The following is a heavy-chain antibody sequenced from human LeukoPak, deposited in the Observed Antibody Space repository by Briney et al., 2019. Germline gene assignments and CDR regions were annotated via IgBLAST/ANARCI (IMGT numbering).Heavy chain of an antibody. Sequence: PGGSLRLSCAASGFTFSTYTMNWVRQAPGKGLEWLSYISSSGSTIYYADSVKGRFTISRDNAKNSLYLQMSSLRVEDTAVYYCARDCSTSCYLHFDYWGQGTLVTVSS. CDR3: ARDCSTSCYLHFDY. V-gene: IGHV3-48*01. J-gene: IGHJ4*02. CDR1: GFTFSTYT. D-gene: IGHD2-2*01. CDR2: ISSSGSTI.